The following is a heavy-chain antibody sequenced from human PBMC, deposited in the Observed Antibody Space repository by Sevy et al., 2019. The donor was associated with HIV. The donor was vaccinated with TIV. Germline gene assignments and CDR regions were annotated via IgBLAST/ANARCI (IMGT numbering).Heavy chain of an antibody. CDR2: IIPIFGTP. V-gene: IGHV1-69*13. CDR3: AREGGVATTGDPEAFDI. Sequence: ASVKVSCKASGDTFSTYGLSWVRQAPGQGLEWMGGIIPIFGTPNYPQKFQGRVTITADESASTAYIELSSLRSEDTALYYCAREGGVATTGDPEAFDIWGHGTLVTVSS. D-gene: IGHD7-27*01. CDR1: GDTFSTYG. J-gene: IGHJ3*02.